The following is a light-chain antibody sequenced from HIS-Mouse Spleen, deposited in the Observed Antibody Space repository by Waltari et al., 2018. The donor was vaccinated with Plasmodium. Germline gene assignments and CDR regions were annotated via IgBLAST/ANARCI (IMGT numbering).Light chain of an antibody. J-gene: IGKJ2*01. CDR2: GAS. Sequence: EIVLTQSPGTLSLSPGERATRPCRASQSVSSSYLAWYQQQPGQAPRLLIYGASSRATGIPDRFSGSGSGTDFTLTISRLEPEDFAVYYCQQYGSSPYTFGQGTKLEIK. CDR3: QQYGSSPYT. CDR1: QSVSSSY. V-gene: IGKV3-20*01.